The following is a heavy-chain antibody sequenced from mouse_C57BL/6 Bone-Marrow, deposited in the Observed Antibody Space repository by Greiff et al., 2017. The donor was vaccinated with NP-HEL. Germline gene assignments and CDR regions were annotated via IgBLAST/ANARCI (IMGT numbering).Heavy chain of an antibody. CDR3: AKKEGNYYAMDY. CDR2: IWRGGST. CDR1: GFSLTSYG. J-gene: IGHJ4*01. V-gene: IGHV2-5*01. Sequence: VQGVESGPGLVQPSQSLSITCTVSGFSLTSYGVHWVRQSPGKGLEWLGVIWRGGSTDYNAAFMSRLSITKDNSKSQVFFKMNSLQADDTAIYYCAKKEGNYYAMDYWGQGTSVTVSS.